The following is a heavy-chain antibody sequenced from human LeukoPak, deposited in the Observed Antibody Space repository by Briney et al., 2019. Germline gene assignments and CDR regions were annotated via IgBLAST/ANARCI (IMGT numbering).Heavy chain of an antibody. Sequence: VASVKVSCKASGYTFTNYAMHWVRQAPGQRPEWLGWINAANGYAKYSQGLQGRVIITRDTSPSTAYMELSSLRSEDMAIYYCAIRDGHTDHWGQGTLVTVSS. CDR1: GYTFTNYA. CDR2: INAANGYA. CDR3: AIRDGHTDH. V-gene: IGHV1-3*03. D-gene: IGHD5-24*01. J-gene: IGHJ4*02.